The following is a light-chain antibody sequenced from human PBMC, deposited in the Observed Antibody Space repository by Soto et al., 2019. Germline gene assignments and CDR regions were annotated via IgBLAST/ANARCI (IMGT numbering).Light chain of an antibody. CDR2: EGN. V-gene: IGLV2-23*01. Sequence: QSALTQPASVSGSPGQSITISCIGTSSDVGSYNLVSWYQQHPGKAPKLIIYEGNKRPSGLSNRFSGSKSGNTASLTISGLQAEDEADYYCFLYSYAGSSTVVFGGGTKLTVL. CDR1: SSDVGSYNL. J-gene: IGLJ3*02. CDR3: FLYSYAGSSTVV.